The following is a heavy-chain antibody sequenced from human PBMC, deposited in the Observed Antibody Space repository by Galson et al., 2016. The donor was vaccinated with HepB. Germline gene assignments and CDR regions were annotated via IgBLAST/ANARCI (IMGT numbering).Heavy chain of an antibody. CDR1: GGSFSGYY. J-gene: IGHJ3*02. Sequence: ETLSLTCGVSGGSFSGYYWSWIRQPPGRGLEWIGEIAHSGSTTSSPSLKHRVTISLDMSKSQFSLKLNSMTAADTAVYYCARMMATVFRRRQRGFDIWGQGTTVTVYS. CDR3: ARMMATVFRRRQRGFDI. CDR2: IAHSGST. D-gene: IGHD5-24*01. V-gene: IGHV4-34*01.